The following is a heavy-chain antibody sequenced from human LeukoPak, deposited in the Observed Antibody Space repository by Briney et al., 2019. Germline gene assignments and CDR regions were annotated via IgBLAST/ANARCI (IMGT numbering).Heavy chain of an antibody. D-gene: IGHD3-10*01. CDR3: ARDKKSGESSEIDY. J-gene: IGHJ4*02. V-gene: IGHV3-74*03. CDR2: INRDGSTT. CDR1: GFTFSNYW. Sequence: GGSLRLSCVASGFTFSNYWVHWVRQAPGKGLVWVSRINRDGSTTKYADSVKGRFTVSRDNAKNTLNLQMNSLRAEDTAVYYCARDKKSGESSEIDYWGQGTLVTVSS.